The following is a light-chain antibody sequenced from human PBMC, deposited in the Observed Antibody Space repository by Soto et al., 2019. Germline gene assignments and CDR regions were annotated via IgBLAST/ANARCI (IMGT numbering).Light chain of an antibody. V-gene: IGKV3-15*01. CDR3: QQYNNWPRT. Sequence: EIVLTQSPGTLSLSPWERATLSCRASQSVTSTYFAWYQQKPGQAPRLLIHGATTRATGIPARFSGSGSGTEFTLTISSLQSEDFAVYYCQQYNNWPRTFGQGTKVDIK. CDR1: QSVTSTY. CDR2: GAT. J-gene: IGKJ1*01.